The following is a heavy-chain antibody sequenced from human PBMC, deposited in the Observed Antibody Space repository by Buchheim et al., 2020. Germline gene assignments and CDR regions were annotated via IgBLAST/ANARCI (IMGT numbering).Heavy chain of an antibody. CDR1: GGSISSYY. Sequence: QVQLQESGPGLVKPSETLSLTCTVSGGSISSYYWSWIRQPPGKGLEWIGYIYYSGSTHYNPSLKSRVTLSVDTSKNQFSLKLSSVTAADTDVYYCARDRGYYDSSGTFDYWGQGTL. CDR2: IYYSGST. J-gene: IGHJ4*02. D-gene: IGHD3-22*01. CDR3: ARDRGYYDSSGTFDY. V-gene: IGHV4-59*01.